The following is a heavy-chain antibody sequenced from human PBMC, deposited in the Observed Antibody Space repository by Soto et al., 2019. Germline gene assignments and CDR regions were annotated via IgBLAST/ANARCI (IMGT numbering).Heavy chain of an antibody. V-gene: IGHV3-21*01. CDR3: ARKPWFDAFDI. Sequence: EVQLVESGGGLVKPGGSLRLSCAASGFTFSSYSMNWVRQAPGKGLEWVSSISSSSSYIYYADSVKGRFTISRDNAKNSLYLQMSSLRAEDTAVYYCARKPWFDAFDIWGQGTMVTVSS. J-gene: IGHJ3*02. CDR1: GFTFSSYS. CDR2: ISSSSSYI. D-gene: IGHD5-18*01.